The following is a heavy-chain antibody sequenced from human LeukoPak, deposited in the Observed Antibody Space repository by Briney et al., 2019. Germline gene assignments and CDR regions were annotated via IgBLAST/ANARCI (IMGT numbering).Heavy chain of an antibody. CDR2: RHYRGTT. D-gene: IGHD6-19*01. CDR3: AREMWPVGVSYFDY. V-gene: IGHV4-59*01. J-gene: IGHJ4*02. Sequence: GSLRLSCTASGFTFGDYAVSWFRQAPGKGLEWIASRHYRGTTNYNPSLESRVTISVDTSRKQFSLKLSSVTAADTAVYYCAREMWPVGVSYFDYWGQGILVTVSS. CDR1: GFTFGDYA.